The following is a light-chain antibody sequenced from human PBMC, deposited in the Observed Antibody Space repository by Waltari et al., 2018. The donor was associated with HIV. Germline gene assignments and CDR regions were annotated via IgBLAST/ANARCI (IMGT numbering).Light chain of an antibody. Sequence: DIQMTQSPSSLSASVGDRVTITCQASQDIIDSLNWFQQKPGKAPKLLIYDASNLETGVPSSSGAVAFGPNLTSPFGGLQTKILATYYFQRNLSFPNSFGRGPSWRSN. J-gene: IGKJ2*03. CDR2: DAS. CDR1: QDIIDS. V-gene: IGKV1-33*01. CDR3: QRNLSFPNS.